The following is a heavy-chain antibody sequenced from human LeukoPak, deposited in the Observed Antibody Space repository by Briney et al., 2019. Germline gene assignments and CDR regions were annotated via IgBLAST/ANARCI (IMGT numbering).Heavy chain of an antibody. D-gene: IGHD2-2*01. CDR1: GFTFSSYW. CDR2: ISTDGSST. CDR3: ARDRYCTTTRCSDY. Sequence: HPGGSLRLSCAASGFTFSSYWMHWVRQAPGKGLVWVSRISTDGSSTTYADSVKGRFTISRDNAKNTLYLEMNSLRAEDTAVYYCARDRYCTTTRCSDYWGQGTLVTVSS. V-gene: IGHV3-74*03. J-gene: IGHJ4*02.